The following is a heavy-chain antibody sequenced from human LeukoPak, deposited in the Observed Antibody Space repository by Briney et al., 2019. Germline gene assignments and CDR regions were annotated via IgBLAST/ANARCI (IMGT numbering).Heavy chain of an antibody. V-gene: IGHV3-48*03. J-gene: IGHJ3*02. CDR1: GFTFSSYE. CDR2: ISSSGSTI. D-gene: IGHD3-22*01. CDR3: ASDRRSDSSGYAFDI. Sequence: PGGSLRLSCAASGFTFSSYEMNWVRQAPGKGLEGVSYISSSGSTIYYADSVKGRFTISRDNAKNSLYLQMNSLGAEDTAFYYCASDRRSDSSGYAFDIWSQGTMVTVSS.